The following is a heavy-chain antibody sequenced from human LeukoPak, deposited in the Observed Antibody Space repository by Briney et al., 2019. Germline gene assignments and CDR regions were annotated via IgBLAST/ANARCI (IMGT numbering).Heavy chain of an antibody. CDR3: ARGRDCSGGSCYSRPNWFDP. V-gene: IGHV4-59*01. J-gene: IGHJ5*02. D-gene: IGHD2-15*01. Sequence: PSETLSLTCTVSGGSISSYYWSWIRQPPGKGLEWIGYIYYSGSTNYNPSLKSRVTISVDTSKNQFSLKLSSVTAADTAVYYCARGRDCSGGSCYSRPNWFDPWGQGTLVTVSS. CDR2: IYYSGST. CDR1: GGSISSYY.